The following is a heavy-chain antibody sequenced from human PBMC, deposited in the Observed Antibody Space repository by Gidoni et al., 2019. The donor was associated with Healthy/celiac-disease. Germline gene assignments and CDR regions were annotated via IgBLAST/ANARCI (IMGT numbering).Heavy chain of an antibody. V-gene: IGHV3-21*01. CDR3: ARWGRFHDY. CDR1: GFTFSSYS. D-gene: IGHD3-16*01. Sequence: EVQLVESGGGLVKPGGSLRLSCAASGFTFSSYSMNWGPQAPGKGLEWVSSISSSSSYIYDADSVKGRFTISRDNAKNSLSLQMTSLRAEDTAVYSCARWGRFHDYWGQGTLVTVSS. CDR2: ISSSSSYI. J-gene: IGHJ4*02.